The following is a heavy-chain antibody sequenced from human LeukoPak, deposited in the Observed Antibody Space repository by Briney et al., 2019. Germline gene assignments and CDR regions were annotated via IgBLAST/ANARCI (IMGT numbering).Heavy chain of an antibody. V-gene: IGHV4-61*01. J-gene: IGHJ5*02. CDR1: GGSVSSGSDY. Sequence: SETLSLTCTVSGGSVSSGSDYWSWIRQPPGKGLEWIGYIYYSGNTNYNPSLKSRVTISVDTSKNQFSLKLSSVTAADTAVYYCARQIVVVPAAILGWFDPWGQGTLVTVSS. D-gene: IGHD2-2*02. CDR3: ARQIVVVPAAILGWFDP. CDR2: IYYSGNT.